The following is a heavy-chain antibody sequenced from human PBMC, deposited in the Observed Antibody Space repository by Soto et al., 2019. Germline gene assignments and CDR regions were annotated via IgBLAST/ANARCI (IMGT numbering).Heavy chain of an antibody. J-gene: IGHJ6*02. Sequence: GGSLRLSCAASGFTFSSYAMHWVRQAPGKGLEWVAVISYDGSNKYYAYSVKGRFTISRDNSKNTLYLQMNSLRAEDTAVYYCVICISTSCYLRWVSYGMDVWGQGTTVTVSS. CDR3: VICISTSCYLRWVSYGMDV. D-gene: IGHD2-2*01. V-gene: IGHV3-30-3*01. CDR2: ISYDGSNK. CDR1: GFTFSSYA.